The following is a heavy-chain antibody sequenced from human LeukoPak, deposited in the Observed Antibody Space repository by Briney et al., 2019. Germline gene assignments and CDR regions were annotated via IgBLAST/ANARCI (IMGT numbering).Heavy chain of an antibody. Sequence: SQTLSLTCTVSGGSISSGSYYWSWIRQPAGKGLEWIGRIYTSGSTNYKPSLKSRVTISVDTSKNQFPLKLSSVTAADTAVYYCARERGYSYGPDAFDIWGQGTMVTVS. D-gene: IGHD5-18*01. J-gene: IGHJ3*02. V-gene: IGHV4-61*02. CDR3: ARERGYSYGPDAFDI. CDR1: GGSISSGSYY. CDR2: IYTSGST.